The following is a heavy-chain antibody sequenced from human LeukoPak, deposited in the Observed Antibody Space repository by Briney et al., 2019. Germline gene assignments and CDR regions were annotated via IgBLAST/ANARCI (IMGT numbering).Heavy chain of an antibody. D-gene: IGHD1-1*01. Sequence: GGSLRLSCAASGFTVSNNYMTWVRQAPGKGLEWVSLIYSGGSTYYADSVKGRFTISRDNSKNTVYLQMNSLRAEDTAVYYCAKDGRTRGHYYYYMDVWGKGTTVTVSS. J-gene: IGHJ6*03. CDR1: GFTVSNNY. CDR3: AKDGRTRGHYYYYMDV. V-gene: IGHV3-66*01. CDR2: IYSGGST.